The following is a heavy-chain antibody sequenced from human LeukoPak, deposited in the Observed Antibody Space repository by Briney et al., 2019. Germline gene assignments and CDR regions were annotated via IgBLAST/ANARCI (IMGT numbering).Heavy chain of an antibody. CDR1: GYSFTSYW. J-gene: IGHJ6*03. V-gene: IGHV5-51*01. Sequence: KSGESLKISCKGSGYSFTSYWIGWVRQMPGKGLEWMGIIYPGDSNTRYSPSFQGQVTISADKSISTAYLQWSSLKASDTAMYYCARHVISSRGPLPGSYYYYYYMDVWGKGTTVTVSS. CDR2: IYPGDSNT. CDR3: ARHVISSRGPLPGSYYYYYYMDV. D-gene: IGHD3-16*02.